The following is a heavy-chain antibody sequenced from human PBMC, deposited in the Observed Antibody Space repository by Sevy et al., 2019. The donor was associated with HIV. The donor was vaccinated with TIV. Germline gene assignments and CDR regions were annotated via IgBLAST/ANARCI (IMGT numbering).Heavy chain of an antibody. V-gene: IGHV3-23*01. CDR3: AKRSNENFFDY. CDR1: GFTFSSSA. J-gene: IGHJ4*02. D-gene: IGHD2-8*01. CDR2: IISSGDIT. Sequence: GGSLRLSCAASGFTFSSSAMNWVRQAPGKGLEWVSGIISSGDITYYPDPVKGRFTISRDNSKNTLYLQINSLRVEDTAIYYCAKRSNENFFDYWGQGSLVTVSS.